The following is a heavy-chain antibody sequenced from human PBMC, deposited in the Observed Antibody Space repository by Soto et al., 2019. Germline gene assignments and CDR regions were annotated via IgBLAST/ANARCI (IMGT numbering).Heavy chain of an antibody. D-gene: IGHD3-3*01. CDR2: INWNTGTT. Sequence: GGSLRLSCAASGFTFDDYGMSWVRQVPGKGLEWVSGINWNTGTTGYADSVKGRFILSRDNARNSLYLEMNSLRVEDTAFYYWGKKDFGRGGVDLWGPGTLVPLPS. CDR1: GFTFDDYG. CDR3: GKKDFGRGGVDL. V-gene: IGHV3-9*01. J-gene: IGHJ5*02.